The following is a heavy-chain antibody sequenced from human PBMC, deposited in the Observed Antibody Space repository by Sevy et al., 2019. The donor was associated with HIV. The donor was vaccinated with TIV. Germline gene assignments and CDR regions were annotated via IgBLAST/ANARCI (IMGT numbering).Heavy chain of an antibody. CDR1: GGSVSSGSYY. J-gene: IGHJ4*02. D-gene: IGHD6-6*01. CDR2: IYYSGST. Sequence: SETLSLTCTVSGGSVSSGSYYWSWIRQPPGKGLEWIGYIYYSGSTNYNPSLKSRVSISVDTSKNQFSLKLSSVTAADTAVYYCAREVPYSGSSVRFDYWGQGTLVTVSS. V-gene: IGHV4-61*01. CDR3: AREVPYSGSSVRFDY.